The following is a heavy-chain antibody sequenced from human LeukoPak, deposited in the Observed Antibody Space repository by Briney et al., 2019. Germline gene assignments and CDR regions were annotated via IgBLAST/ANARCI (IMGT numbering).Heavy chain of an antibody. CDR2: LFYSGST. Sequence: SESLSLTCTVSGGSISSYYWSWIRQPPGKGLEWIAYLFYSGSTDYNPSLESRVTISVDTSKNQFSLKLRSVTAADTAVYYCATVAVIRGVTYFDYWGQGTLVTVSS. D-gene: IGHD3-10*01. CDR1: GGSISSYY. J-gene: IGHJ4*02. CDR3: ATVAVIRGVTYFDY. V-gene: IGHV4-59*01.